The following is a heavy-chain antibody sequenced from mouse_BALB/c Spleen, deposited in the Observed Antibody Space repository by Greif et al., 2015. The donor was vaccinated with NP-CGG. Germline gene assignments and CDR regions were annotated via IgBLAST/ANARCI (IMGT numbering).Heavy chain of an antibody. CDR2: IDTSDSYT. Sequence: QVQLQQSGAELVMPGASVKMSCKASGYTFADYWMHWVKQRPGQGLEWIGAIDTSDSYTSYNQKFKGKATLTVDESSSTAYMQLSSLTSEDSAVYYCARGGYDGPITDAMDYWGQGTSVTVSS. V-gene: IGHV1-69*01. D-gene: IGHD2-2*01. J-gene: IGHJ4*01. CDR3: ARGGYDGPITDAMDY. CDR1: GYTFADYW.